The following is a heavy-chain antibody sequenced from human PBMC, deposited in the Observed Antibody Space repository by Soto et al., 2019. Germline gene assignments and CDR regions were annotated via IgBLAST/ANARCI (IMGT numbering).Heavy chain of an antibody. CDR1: GFSFDTYG. CDR2: ISGTGAKT. CDR3: ERLSGADPHYYYGMDV. J-gene: IGHJ6*02. V-gene: IGHV3-23*01. D-gene: IGHD2-8*01. Sequence: EVQVLESGGGLVQPGGSLGLSCAASGFSFDTYGMTWVRQAPGKGPQWVSAISGTGAKTYYVDSVKGRFTISRDNSKNALYLQMIGLRAEDTAIYYCERLSGADPHYYYGMDVWGQGTTVTVSS.